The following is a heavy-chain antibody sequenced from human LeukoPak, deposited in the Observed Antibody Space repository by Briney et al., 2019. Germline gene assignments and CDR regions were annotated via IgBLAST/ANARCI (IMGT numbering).Heavy chain of an antibody. CDR1: GYTFTGYY. CDR2: INPNSGGT. Sequence: ASVKVSCKASGYTFTGYYMHWVRQAPGQGLEWMGWINPNSGGTNYAQKFQGWVTMTRDTSISTAYMELSRLRSDDTAVYYCARSQRYYDSSGDAFDIWGQGTMVTVSS. J-gene: IGHJ3*02. CDR3: ARSQRYYDSSGDAFDI. V-gene: IGHV1-2*04. D-gene: IGHD3-22*01.